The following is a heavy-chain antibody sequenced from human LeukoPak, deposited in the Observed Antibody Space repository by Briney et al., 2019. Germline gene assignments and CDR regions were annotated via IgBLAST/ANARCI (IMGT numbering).Heavy chain of an antibody. CDR3: ARAGGDYGDYYHYYYYMDV. V-gene: IGHV1-8*01. D-gene: IGHD4-17*01. Sequence: ASVKVSCKASGYTLTSHDINCVRQATGQGLEWMGWMNPNSGDTGYAQKFQGRVTMTRDTSINTAYMELSSLTSEDTAVYYCARAGGDYGDYYHYYYYMDVWGSGTTVTVSS. CDR1: GYTLTSHD. CDR2: MNPNSGDT. J-gene: IGHJ6*03.